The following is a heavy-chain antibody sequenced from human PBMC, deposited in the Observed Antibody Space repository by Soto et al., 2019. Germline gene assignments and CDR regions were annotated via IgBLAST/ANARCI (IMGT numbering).Heavy chain of an antibody. CDR2: ISYSGST. J-gene: IGHJ5*02. CDR1: GGSISSGGYY. CDR3: ARVPRPGYVFWSGYNNWFAP. D-gene: IGHD3-3*01. V-gene: IGHV4-31*03. Sequence: PSETLSLTCTVSGGSISSGGYYWSWIRQHPGKGLEWIGYISYSGSTYYNPSLKSRVTISIDTSKNQFSLKLTSVTAADTAVYYCARVPRPGYVFWSGYNNWFAPWGKGPLVTVPS.